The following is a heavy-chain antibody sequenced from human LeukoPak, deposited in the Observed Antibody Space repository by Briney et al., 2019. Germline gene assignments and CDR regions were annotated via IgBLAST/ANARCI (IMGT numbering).Heavy chain of an antibody. V-gene: IGHV3-9*01. CDR3: AKEGSAALNYYYSGMDV. D-gene: IGHD2-2*01. Sequence: PGRSLRLSCAASGLSLDDFAMHWVRQAPGKGLEWVSGISWNSGSIGYADSVKGRFTISRDNAKNSLYLQMNSLRTEDTALYYCAKEGSAALNYYYSGMDVWGQGTTVTVSS. CDR2: ISWNSGSI. CDR1: GLSLDDFA. J-gene: IGHJ6*02.